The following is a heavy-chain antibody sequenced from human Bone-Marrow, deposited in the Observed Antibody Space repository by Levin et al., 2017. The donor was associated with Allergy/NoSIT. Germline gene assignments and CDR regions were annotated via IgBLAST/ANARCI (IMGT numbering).Heavy chain of an antibody. CDR3: ARDRNGVVLLARWDDAFDI. V-gene: IGHV4-38-2*02. D-gene: IGHD1-20*01. Sequence: SETLSLTCAVSGSSISSGYYWGWIRQPPGKGLEWIGSIYHSGSTYYNPSLKSRVTISVDTSKNQFSLKLSSVTAADTAVYYCARDRNGVVLLARWDDAFDIWGQGTMVTVSS. J-gene: IGHJ3*02. CDR2: IYHSGST. CDR1: GSSISSGYY.